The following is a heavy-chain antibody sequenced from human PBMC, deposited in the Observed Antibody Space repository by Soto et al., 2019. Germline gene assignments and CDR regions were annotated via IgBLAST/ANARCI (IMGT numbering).Heavy chain of an antibody. Sequence: PGGSLRLSCGASGFTFSSYAMHWVRQAPGKGLEWVAVISYDGSNKYYADSAKGRFTISRDNSKNTLYLQMNSLRAEDTAVYYCARGRFGELTLLYYYYYGMDVWGQGTTVTVSS. V-gene: IGHV3-30-3*01. CDR1: GFTFSSYA. D-gene: IGHD3-10*01. CDR2: ISYDGSNK. J-gene: IGHJ6*02. CDR3: ARGRFGELTLLYYYYYGMDV.